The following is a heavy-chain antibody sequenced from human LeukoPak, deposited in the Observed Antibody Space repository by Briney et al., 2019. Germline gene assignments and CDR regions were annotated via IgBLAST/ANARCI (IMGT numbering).Heavy chain of an antibody. CDR3: AKGGLVHRFDP. Sequence: GGSLRLSCAASGFTFSSYAMNWVRQAPGKGLEWVSAINGNGGSTYYAVSVKGRFTISRDNSKNTLYLQMNSLRADDTAVYYCAKGGLVHRFDPWGQGTLVTVSS. CDR2: INGNGGST. V-gene: IGHV3-23*01. J-gene: IGHJ5*02. CDR1: GFTFSSYA.